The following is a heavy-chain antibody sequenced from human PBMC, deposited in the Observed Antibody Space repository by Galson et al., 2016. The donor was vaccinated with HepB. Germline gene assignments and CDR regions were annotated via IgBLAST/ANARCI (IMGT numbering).Heavy chain of an antibody. CDR2: IYWDDDK. CDR1: GFSLTTGGVR. Sequence: PALVKPTQTLTLTCTFSGFSLTTGGVRVGWIRQPPGKALEWLALIYWDDDKRYSPSLKSRPTITKDTSKNQVVLTMTNMDPGDTATYYCAHVRSGFDAFDVWGQGTMVTVSS. CDR3: AHVRSGFDAFDV. D-gene: IGHD3-22*01. J-gene: IGHJ3*01. V-gene: IGHV2-5*02.